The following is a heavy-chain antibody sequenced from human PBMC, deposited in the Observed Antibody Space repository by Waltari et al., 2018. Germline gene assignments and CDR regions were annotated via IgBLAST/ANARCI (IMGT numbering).Heavy chain of an antibody. J-gene: IGHJ4*02. CDR2: IDPSDSFR. D-gene: IGHD2-2*01. CDR1: GYSFIRHW. CDR3: VRHRTTYPLEIDY. Sequence: EVQLVQSVAEVQKPEESLRISGEVSGYSFIRHWISGVRQMPGTGLEGVGRIDPSDSFRNYGPAFEGHVTISVDQSLRTAYLQWDSLKASDTAIYYCVRHRTTYPLEIDYWGQGTLVTVSS. V-gene: IGHV5-10-1*01.